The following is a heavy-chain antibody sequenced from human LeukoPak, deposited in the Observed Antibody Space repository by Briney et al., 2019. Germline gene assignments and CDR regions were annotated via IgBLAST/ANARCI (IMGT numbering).Heavy chain of an antibody. Sequence: SETLSLTCAVYGGSFSGYYWSWIRQPPGKGLEWIGEINHSGSTNYNPSLKSRVTISVDTSKNQFSLKLSSVTAADTAVYYCASGGYYYVVYWGQGTLVTVSS. V-gene: IGHV4-34*01. D-gene: IGHD3-22*01. J-gene: IGHJ4*02. CDR2: INHSGST. CDR1: GGSFSGYY. CDR3: ASGGYYYVVY.